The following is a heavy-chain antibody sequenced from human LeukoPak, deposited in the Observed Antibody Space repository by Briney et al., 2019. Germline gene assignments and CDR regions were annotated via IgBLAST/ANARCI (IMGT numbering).Heavy chain of an antibody. CDR2: IYYSGNT. D-gene: IGHD3-10*01. V-gene: IGHV4-39*01. CDR3: ARLWLGVRPPDY. CDR1: GGSISSSSYY. J-gene: IGHJ4*02. Sequence: KPSETLSLTCTVSGGSISSSSYYWGWIRQPPGKGLEWIGSIYYSGNTYYNLSLRSRVTITVDTSKNQFSLKLSSVTAADTAVYYCARLWLGVRPPDYWGQGTLVTVSS.